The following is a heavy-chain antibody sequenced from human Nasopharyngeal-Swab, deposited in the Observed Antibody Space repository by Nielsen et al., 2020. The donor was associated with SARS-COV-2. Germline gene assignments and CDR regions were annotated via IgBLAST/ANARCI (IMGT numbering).Heavy chain of an antibody. J-gene: IGHJ6*03. CDR2: INPSGST. V-gene: IGHV4-34*01. D-gene: IGHD6-6*01. Sequence: GSLRLSCAVYGGSFTGYYWSWIRQPPGKGLEWIGEINPSGSTNYNPSLKSRVTISVDTSKNQFSLKLSSVTAADTAVYYCARPLVAARPLSAHKSMDVWGKGTTVTVSS. CDR1: GGSFTGYY. CDR3: ARPLVAARPLSAHKSMDV.